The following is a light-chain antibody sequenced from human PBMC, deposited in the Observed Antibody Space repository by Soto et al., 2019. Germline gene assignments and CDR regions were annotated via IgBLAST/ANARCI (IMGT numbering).Light chain of an antibody. V-gene: IGKV2-24*01. CDR1: ESLIHPDGNTY. CDR2: EIS. Sequence: EIVLTKSPLSSPVILGQPAYISCRTSESLIHPDGNTYLSWLHQRPGQPPRILIYEISNRFSGVPDRFSASGGGTDFTLKISRVEAEDVGVYFCMQATQFPTFGEGTKVEIK. J-gene: IGKJ4*01. CDR3: MQATQFPT.